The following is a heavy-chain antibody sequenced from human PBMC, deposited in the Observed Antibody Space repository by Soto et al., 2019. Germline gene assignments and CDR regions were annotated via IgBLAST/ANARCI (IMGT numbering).Heavy chain of an antibody. V-gene: IGHV1-69*01. CDR1: GGTFSSYA. CDR3: ARSQGSSTSLEIYYYYYYGMDV. Sequence: QVQLVQSGAEVKKPGSSVKVSCKASGGTFSSYAISWVRQAPGQGLAWMGGIIPISGTANYAQKFQGRVTITADESTSTAYRELSSLRSEDTAVYYCARSQGSSTSLEIYYYYYYGMDVWGQGTTVTVSS. D-gene: IGHD2-2*01. CDR2: IIPISGTA. J-gene: IGHJ6*02.